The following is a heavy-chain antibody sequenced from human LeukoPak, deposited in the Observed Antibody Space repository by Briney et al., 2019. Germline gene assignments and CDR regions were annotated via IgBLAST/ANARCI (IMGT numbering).Heavy chain of an antibody. CDR2: INPNSGGT. CDR1: GYTFTGYY. J-gene: IGHJ4*02. CDR3: ARGTYVAVAGTV. Sequence: ASVKVSCKASGYTFTGYYMHWVRQAPGQGLEWMGWINPNSGGTNYGQKFQVRVTMTRDTSISTAYMELSRLRSDDTAVYYCARGTYVAVAGTVWGQGTLVTVSS. V-gene: IGHV1-2*02. D-gene: IGHD6-19*01.